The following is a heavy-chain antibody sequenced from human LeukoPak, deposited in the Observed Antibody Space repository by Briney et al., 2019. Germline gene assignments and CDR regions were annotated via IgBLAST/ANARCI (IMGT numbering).Heavy chain of an antibody. D-gene: IGHD3-22*01. V-gene: IGHV4-59*01. CDR2: IYNTGTT. CDR1: GDSISSYY. CDR3: ARGTMIVERGSDY. J-gene: IGHJ4*02. Sequence: KPSETLSLTCTVSGDSISSYYWSWIRQPPGKGPEWIGYIYNTGTTNYNPSLKTESRTNYNASLKSRVTMSLDTSKNQFSLKLSSVTAADTAVYYCARGTMIVERGSDYWGQGTLVTVSS.